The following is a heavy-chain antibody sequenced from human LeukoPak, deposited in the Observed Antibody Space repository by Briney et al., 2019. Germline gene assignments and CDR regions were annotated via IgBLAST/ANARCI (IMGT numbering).Heavy chain of an antibody. CDR3: ARDPVDWSGNYQPSPYFDY. CDR2: MSADNGDT. Sequence: ASVKVSCKTSGYSFTNYGISWVRQVPGQGLEWMGWMSADNGDTNYARKFQDSVTMTTDTSTSTAYMELRSLRSDDTAVYYCARDPVDWSGNYQPSPYFDYWGQGTLVIVSS. J-gene: IGHJ4*02. D-gene: IGHD1-26*01. CDR1: GYSFTNYG. V-gene: IGHV1-18*01.